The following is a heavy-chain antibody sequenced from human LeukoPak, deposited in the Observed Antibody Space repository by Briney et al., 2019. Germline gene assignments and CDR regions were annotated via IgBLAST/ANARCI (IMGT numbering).Heavy chain of an antibody. D-gene: IGHD1-26*01. CDR1: GFTFSSYS. Sequence: GGSLRLSCAASGFTFSSYSMNWVRQAPGKGLEWVSHITASGTAMFYADSVKGRFTISRDNAKNSLYLQMNSLRDEDTAVYYCASSGSYRFDHWGQGTLVTVSS. CDR2: ITASGTAM. CDR3: ASSGSYRFDH. V-gene: IGHV3-48*02. J-gene: IGHJ4*02.